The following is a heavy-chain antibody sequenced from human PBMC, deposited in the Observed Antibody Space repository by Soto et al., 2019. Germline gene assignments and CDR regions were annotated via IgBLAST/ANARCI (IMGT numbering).Heavy chain of an antibody. CDR2: ISDTGRTI. Sequence: GGSLRLSCVGSGVDFRGSYMNWIRQAPGKELEWISYISDTGRTIHYADSVKGRFVISRDNSRDSLCLQMNDLRADDTAIYYCAGFKEGKIVGLRWLDPWGQGTQVTVSS. J-gene: IGHJ5*02. D-gene: IGHD3-16*02. CDR3: AGFKEGKIVGLRWLDP. V-gene: IGHV3-11*01. CDR1: GVDFRGSY.